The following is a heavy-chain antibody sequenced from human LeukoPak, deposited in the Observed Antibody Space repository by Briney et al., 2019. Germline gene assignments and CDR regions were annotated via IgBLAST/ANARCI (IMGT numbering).Heavy chain of an antibody. Sequence: SETLSLTCTVSGGSISSYYWSWIRQPPGMGLEWIGYIYTSGSTNYNPSLKSRVTISVDTSKNQFSLKLSSVTAADTAVYYCARNYVRSRYNWFDPWGQGTLVTVSS. CDR1: GGSISSYY. CDR3: ARNYVRSRYNWFDP. J-gene: IGHJ5*02. CDR2: IYTSGST. V-gene: IGHV4-4*09. D-gene: IGHD3-10*02.